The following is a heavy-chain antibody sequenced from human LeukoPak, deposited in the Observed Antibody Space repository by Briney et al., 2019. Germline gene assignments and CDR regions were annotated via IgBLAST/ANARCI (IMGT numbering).Heavy chain of an antibody. D-gene: IGHD3-3*01. V-gene: IGHV3-21*01. J-gene: IGHJ6*02. Sequence: GGSLRLSCAASGFTFSSYSMNWVRQAPGKGLEWVSSISSSSSYIYYADSVKGRFTISRDNAKNSLYLQMNSLRAEDTAVYYCARDSLRFLEWYRQPVVYYYGMDVWGQGTTVTVSS. CDR3: ARDSLRFLEWYRQPVVYYYGMDV. CDR1: GFTFSSYS. CDR2: ISSSSSYI.